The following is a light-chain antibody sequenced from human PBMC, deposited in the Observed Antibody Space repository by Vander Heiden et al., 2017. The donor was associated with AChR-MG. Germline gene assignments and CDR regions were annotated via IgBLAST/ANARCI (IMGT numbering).Light chain of an antibody. V-gene: IGKV3-20*01. Sequence: EIVLTQSPGTPSLSPGERATLSCRASQSVSSSYLAWYQQKPGQAPRLLIYGASSRATGIPDRFSGSWSGTDFTLIISRLEPDDSAVYYCQQYASSPLTFGGGTKVEIK. CDR1: QSVSSSY. J-gene: IGKJ4*01. CDR2: GAS. CDR3: QQYASSPLT.